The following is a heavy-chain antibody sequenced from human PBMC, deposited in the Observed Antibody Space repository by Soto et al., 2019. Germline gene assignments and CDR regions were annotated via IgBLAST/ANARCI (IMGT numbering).Heavy chain of an antibody. D-gene: IGHD6-25*01. V-gene: IGHV4-39*01. CDR2: INYSGST. J-gene: IGHJ4*02. CDR3: ARHAALDY. CDR1: GLYIGNNNYY. Sequence: LSETMLLSCTVGGLYIGNNNYYLGWIRQPPGKGLEWIGSINYSGSTYHNPSLKSRVTISVDASKNQFSLKLTSVTAADTAIYYCARHAALDYWGQGNLVTVSS.